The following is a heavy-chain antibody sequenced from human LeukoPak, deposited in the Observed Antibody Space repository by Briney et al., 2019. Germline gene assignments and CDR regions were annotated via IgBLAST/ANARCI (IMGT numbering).Heavy chain of an antibody. J-gene: IGHJ4*02. V-gene: IGHV1-46*01. CDR2: INPTGGST. CDR3: ARGLARTDSSSCCTHFDY. D-gene: IGHD6-13*01. Sequence: ASVKVSCKASGYTFPSYFMHWVRQAPGQGLEWMGIINPTGGSTTYAQKFQGRVTITADESTSTAYMELSSLRSEDTAVYYCARGLARTDSSSCCTHFDYWGQGTLVTVSS. CDR1: GYTFPSYF.